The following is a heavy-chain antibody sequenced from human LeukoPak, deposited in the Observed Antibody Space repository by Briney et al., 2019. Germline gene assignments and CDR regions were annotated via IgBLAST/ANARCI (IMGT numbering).Heavy chain of an antibody. CDR2: ITHSGST. V-gene: IGHV4-34*01. J-gene: IGHJ5*02. D-gene: IGHD6-13*01. Sequence: SETLSLTCAVYGGSFRGYYWNWIRQPPGEGLEWIGEITHSGSTNYNPSLKSRVTMSVDTSKNQFSLKLNSVTAADTAVYYCARGGAYSSSLYARFDPWGQGTLVTVSS. CDR3: ARGGAYSSSLYARFDP. CDR1: GGSFRGYY.